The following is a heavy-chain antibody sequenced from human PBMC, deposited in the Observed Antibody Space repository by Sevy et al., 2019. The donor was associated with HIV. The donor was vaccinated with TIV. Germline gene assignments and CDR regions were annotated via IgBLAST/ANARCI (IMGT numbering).Heavy chain of an antibody. D-gene: IGHD4-4*01. J-gene: IGHJ4*02. CDR3: ARVDGWVTTPRSSPTIGYYFDY. CDR1: GGTFSSYA. V-gene: IGHV1-69*13. Sequence: ASVKVSCKASGGTFSSYAISWVRQAPGQGLEWMGGIIPIFGTANYAQKFQGRVTITADESTSTAYMELSSLRSEDTAVYYCARVDGWVTTPRSSPTIGYYFDYWGQGTLVTVSS. CDR2: IIPIFGTA.